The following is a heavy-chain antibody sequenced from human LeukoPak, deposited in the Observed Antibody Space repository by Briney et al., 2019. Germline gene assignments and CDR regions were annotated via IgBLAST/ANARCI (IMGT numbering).Heavy chain of an antibody. Sequence: GGSLRLSCAASGFTFSSYWMSWVRQAPGKGLEWVSTISDSGHSTSYADSVKGRFTISRDNSKNTLYLQMNSLRAEDTALYYCATGEFYFDFWGQGTLVTVSS. CDR3: ATGEFYFDF. CDR2: ISDSGHST. D-gene: IGHD3-16*01. J-gene: IGHJ4*02. CDR1: GFTFSSYW. V-gene: IGHV3-23*01.